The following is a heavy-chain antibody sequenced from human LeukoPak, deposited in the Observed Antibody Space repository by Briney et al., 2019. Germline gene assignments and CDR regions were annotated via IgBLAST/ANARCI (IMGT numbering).Heavy chain of an antibody. J-gene: IGHJ4*02. V-gene: IGHV4-30-4*01. D-gene: IGHD2-2*02. CDR2: IYYSGST. CDR3: ARVKAVPAAILI. CDR1: GGSISSGDYY. Sequence: SETLSLTCTVSGGSISSGDYYWSWIRQPPGKGLEWIGYIYYSGSTYYNPSLKSRVTISVDTSKNQFSLKLSSVTAADTAVYYCARVKAVPAAILIWGQGTLVTVS.